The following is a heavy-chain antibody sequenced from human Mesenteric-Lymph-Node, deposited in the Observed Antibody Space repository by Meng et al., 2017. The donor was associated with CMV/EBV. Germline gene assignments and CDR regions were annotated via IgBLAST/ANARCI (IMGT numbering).Heavy chain of an antibody. CDR1: GFTFSGSA. Sequence: GGSLRLSCAGSGFTFSGSAMHWVRQASGKGLEWVGHIRSKGNSYATAYVASVKGRFTISRDDSKNTAYLQMNSLKTEDTAVYYCTRQSEEYYNFWSGHSSHYFDYWGQGMLVTVSS. V-gene: IGHV3-73*01. CDR3: TRQSEEYYNFWSGHSSHYFDY. J-gene: IGHJ4*02. D-gene: IGHD3-3*01. CDR2: IRSKGNSYAT.